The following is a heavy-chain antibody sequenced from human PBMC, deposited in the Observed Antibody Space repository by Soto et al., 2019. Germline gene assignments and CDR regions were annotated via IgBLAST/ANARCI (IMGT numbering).Heavy chain of an antibody. D-gene: IGHD3-22*01. CDR3: AKIIFQRITMIVVVSSGMDV. Sequence: PGGSLRLSCAASGFTFSSYAMSWVRQAPGKGLEWVSAISGSGGSTYYADSVKGRFTISRDNSKNTLYLQMNSLRAEDTAVYYCAKIIFQRITMIVVVSSGMDVWGQWTSVTVSS. V-gene: IGHV3-23*01. CDR1: GFTFSSYA. J-gene: IGHJ6*02. CDR2: ISGSGGST.